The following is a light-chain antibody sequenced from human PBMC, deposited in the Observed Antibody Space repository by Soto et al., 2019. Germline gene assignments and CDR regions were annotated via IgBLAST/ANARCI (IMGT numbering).Light chain of an antibody. CDR2: DAS. V-gene: IGKV1-33*01. J-gene: IGKJ4*01. CDR1: QGINNY. CDR3: QQYDNLLT. Sequence: IQMTQSPSSLTASDGGRVTITFRARQGINNYLNWYQQKPGKAPKLLIYDASNLETGVPSRFSGSGSGTDFTFTISSLQPEDIATYYCQQYDNLLTFGGGTKVDI.